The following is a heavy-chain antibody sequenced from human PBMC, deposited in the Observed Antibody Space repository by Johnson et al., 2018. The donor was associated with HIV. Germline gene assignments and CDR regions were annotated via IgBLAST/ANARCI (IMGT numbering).Heavy chain of an antibody. CDR3: ASSQDDAFDI. Sequence: VQLVESGGGLVQPGRSLRLSCAASGFTFDDYAMHWVRQAPGKGLEWVSGISWNSGSIGYADSVKGRFTISRDNSKNTLYLQMNSLRAEDTAVYYCASSQDDAFDIWGQGTMVTVSS. J-gene: IGHJ3*02. D-gene: IGHD2-15*01. V-gene: IGHV3-9*01. CDR2: ISWNSGSI. CDR1: GFTFDDYA.